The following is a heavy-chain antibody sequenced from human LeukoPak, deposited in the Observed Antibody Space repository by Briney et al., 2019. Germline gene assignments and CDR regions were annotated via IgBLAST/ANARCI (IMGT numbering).Heavy chain of an antibody. CDR1: GYTFTSYG. CDR2: INTDDAGT. V-gene: IGHV1-18*01. D-gene: IGHD1-26*01. CDR3: ARWEPGGSATDY. Sequence: ASVKVSCKASGYTFTSYGLSWVRQAPGQGLEWMGWINTDDAGTNYAQRFQGRVTLTRDTSTSTAYMEVRSLRSDDTAVYYCARWEPGGSATDYWGQGTLVTVSS. J-gene: IGHJ4*02.